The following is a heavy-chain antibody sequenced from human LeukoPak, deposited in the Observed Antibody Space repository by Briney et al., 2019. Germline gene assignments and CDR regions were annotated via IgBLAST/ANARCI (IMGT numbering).Heavy chain of an antibody. Sequence: SETLSLTCTVSGGSISSSSYYWGWIRQPPGKGLEWIGSINYSGSTYSNPSLKSRITLSVDTSKNQFSLKLTSVTAADTAVYYCAGGYYSRTLDYWGQGTLVTVSS. D-gene: IGHD3-22*01. CDR1: GGSISSSSYY. V-gene: IGHV4-39*07. J-gene: IGHJ4*02. CDR3: AGGYYSRTLDY. CDR2: INYSGST.